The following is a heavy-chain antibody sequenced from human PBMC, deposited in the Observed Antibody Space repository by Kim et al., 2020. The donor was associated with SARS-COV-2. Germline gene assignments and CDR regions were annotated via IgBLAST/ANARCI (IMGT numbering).Heavy chain of an antibody. Sequence: SVKGRFTISRDNSKNTLYLQMNSLRAEDTAVYYCARDFRHYDSSEDAFDIWGQGTMVTVSS. D-gene: IGHD3-22*01. J-gene: IGHJ3*02. V-gene: IGHV3-30*01. CDR3: ARDFRHYDSSEDAFDI.